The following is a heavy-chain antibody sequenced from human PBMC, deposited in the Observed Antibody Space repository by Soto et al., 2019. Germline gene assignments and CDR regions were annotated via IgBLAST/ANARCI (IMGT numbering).Heavy chain of an antibody. V-gene: IGHV3-21*01. CDR3: ARVHCSGTSCGMDV. CDR2: ISDSSSYI. J-gene: IGHJ6*02. D-gene: IGHD2-2*01. Sequence: VGSLRLSCAASGFTFSSYSMNWVRQAPGKGLEWLSSISDSSSYIYYAGSVKGRFPISRDNAKNSLYLQMNSLRAEDTAVYYCARVHCSGTSCGMDVWGQGTTVTSP. CDR1: GFTFSSYS.